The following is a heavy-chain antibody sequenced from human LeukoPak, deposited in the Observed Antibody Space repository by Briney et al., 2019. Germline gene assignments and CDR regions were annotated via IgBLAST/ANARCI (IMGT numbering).Heavy chain of an antibody. Sequence: PSETLSLTCTVSGYSISSGYFWGWIRQPPGKGLEWIGEINHSGSTNYNPSLKSRVTISVDTSKNQFSLKLSSVTAADTAVYYCARRRGYYGSSGYYFRLDFDYWGQGTLVTVSS. D-gene: IGHD3-22*01. V-gene: IGHV4-38-2*02. CDR2: INHSGST. J-gene: IGHJ4*02. CDR1: GYSISSGYF. CDR3: ARRRGYYGSSGYYFRLDFDY.